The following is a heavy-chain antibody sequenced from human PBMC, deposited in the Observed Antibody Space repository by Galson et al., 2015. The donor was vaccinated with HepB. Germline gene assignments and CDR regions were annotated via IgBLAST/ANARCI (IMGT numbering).Heavy chain of an antibody. V-gene: IGHV3-7*01. CDR1: GFTFSSYW. J-gene: IGHJ3*02. D-gene: IGHD3-22*01. CDR2: IKQDGSEK. CDR3: ARVPRYYDSSGKAADAFDI. Sequence: SLRLSCAASGFTFSSYWMSWVRQAPGKGLEWVANIKQDGSEKYYVDSVKGRFTISRDNAKNSLYLQMNSLRAEDTAVYYCARVPRYYDSSGKAADAFDIWGQGTMVTVSS.